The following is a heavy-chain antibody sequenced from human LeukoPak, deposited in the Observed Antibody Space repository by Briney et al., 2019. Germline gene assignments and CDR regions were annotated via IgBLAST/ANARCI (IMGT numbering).Heavy chain of an antibody. Sequence: SETLSLTCTVSGGSISSYYWSWIRQPPGKGLEWIGYIYYSGSTNYNPSLKSRVTISVDTSKNQFSLKLSSVTAADTAVYYCAGVGYSSSWSSPYCYYYGMDVWGQGTTVTVSS. CDR3: AGVGYSSSWSSPYCYYYGMDV. CDR2: IYYSGST. CDR1: GGSISSYY. D-gene: IGHD6-13*01. J-gene: IGHJ6*02. V-gene: IGHV4-59*01.